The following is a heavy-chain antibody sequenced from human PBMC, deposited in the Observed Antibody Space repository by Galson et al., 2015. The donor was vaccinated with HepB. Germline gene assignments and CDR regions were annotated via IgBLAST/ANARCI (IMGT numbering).Heavy chain of an antibody. CDR2: ISAYNGNT. Sequence: SVKVSCKASGYTFTSYGISWVRQAPGQGLEWMGWISAYNGNTNYAQKLQGRVTMTTDTSTSTAYMELRSLRSDDTAVYYCARVVKGSDYYGSGSYRYWGQGTLVTVSS. CDR3: ARVVKGSDYYGSGSYRY. CDR1: GYTFTSYG. V-gene: IGHV1-18*01. D-gene: IGHD3-10*01. J-gene: IGHJ4*02.